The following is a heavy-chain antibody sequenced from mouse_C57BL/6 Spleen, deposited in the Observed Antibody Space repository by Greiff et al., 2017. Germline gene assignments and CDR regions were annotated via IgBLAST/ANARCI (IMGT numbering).Heavy chain of an antibody. V-gene: IGHV1-5*01. D-gene: IGHD2-3*01. CDR3: TRGDGYGDYYAMDY. Sequence: EVQLQESGTVLARPGASVKMSCKTSGYTFTSYWMHWVKQRPGQGLEWIGAIYPGNSDTSYNQKFKGKAKLTAVTSASTAYMELSSLTNEDSAVYYCTRGDGYGDYYAMDYWGQGTSVTVSS. CDR2: IYPGNSDT. J-gene: IGHJ4*01. CDR1: GYTFTSYW.